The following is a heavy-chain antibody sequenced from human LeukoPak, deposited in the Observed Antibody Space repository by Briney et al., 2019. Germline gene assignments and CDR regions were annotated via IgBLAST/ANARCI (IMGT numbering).Heavy chain of an antibody. V-gene: IGHV3-48*03. CDR3: ARDSYRVVPSDY. J-gene: IGHJ4*02. CDR2: ISSSGSTI. D-gene: IGHD3-3*01. Sequence: GGSLRLSCAASGFTFSSYEMNWVRQAPGKGLEWVSYISSSGSTIYYADSVKGRFTISRDNAKNSLYLQMNSLRAEDTAVYYCARDSYRVVPSDYWGQGTLVTVSS. CDR1: GFTFSSYE.